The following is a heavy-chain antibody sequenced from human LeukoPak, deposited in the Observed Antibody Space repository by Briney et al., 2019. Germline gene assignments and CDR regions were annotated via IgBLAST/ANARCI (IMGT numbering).Heavy chain of an antibody. CDR3: ARGRCSGGSCGVVARYFDY. CDR2: IYFSGST. D-gene: IGHD2-15*01. Sequence: PSETLSLTCTVSGGSVSSGSYYWSWIRQPPGKGLEWIGFIYFSGSTNYNPSLKSRVTISVDTSKNQFSLKLSSVTAADTAVYYCARGRCSGGSCGVVARYFDYWGQGILVTVSS. V-gene: IGHV4-61*01. CDR1: GGSVSSGSYY. J-gene: IGHJ4*02.